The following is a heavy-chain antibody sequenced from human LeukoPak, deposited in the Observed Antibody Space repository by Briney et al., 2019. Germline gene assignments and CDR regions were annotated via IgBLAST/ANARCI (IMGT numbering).Heavy chain of an antibody. V-gene: IGHV4-34*01. J-gene: IGHJ4*02. CDR1: GFAVSNNY. CDR3: ARGRGNFDY. Sequence: GSLRLSCTASGFAVSNNYMSWIRQPPGKGLEWIGEINHSGSTNYNPSLKSRVTISVDTSKNQFSLKLSSVTAADTAVYYCARGRGNFDYWGQGTLVTVSS. D-gene: IGHD3-16*01. CDR2: INHSGST.